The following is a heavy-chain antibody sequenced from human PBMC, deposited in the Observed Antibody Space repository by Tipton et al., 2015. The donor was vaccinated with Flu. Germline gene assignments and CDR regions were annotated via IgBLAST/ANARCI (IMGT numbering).Heavy chain of an antibody. CDR3: ARGETGFDAFDI. D-gene: IGHD7-27*01. CDR2: IWFDGSNK. CDR1: GFTFSSYG. Sequence: QVQLVQSGGGVVQPGRSLRLSCAASGFTFSSYGMHWVRQAPGKGLEWVAYIWFDGSNKYYADSVKGRFTISRDNSNEKLYLQMNSVRAEDTAVYFCARGETGFDAFDIRGQGTMVTVSS. J-gene: IGHJ3*02. V-gene: IGHV3-33*01.